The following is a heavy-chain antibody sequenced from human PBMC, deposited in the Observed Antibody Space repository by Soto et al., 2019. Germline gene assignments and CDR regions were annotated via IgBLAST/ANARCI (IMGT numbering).Heavy chain of an antibody. CDR2: ISYDGSDK. D-gene: IGHD6-19*01. CDR1: GFTFRTFG. J-gene: IGHJ6*04. CDR3: AKDPGAGYSGAMGV. V-gene: IGHV3-30*18. Sequence: QVQLVESGGGVVQPGRSLRLSCAVSGFTFRTFGMHWVRQAPGKGLEWVAVISYDGSDKYYADSVKGRLTISRDNSKNTLYLQMNRLRDEDTAVYYCAKDPGAGYSGAMGVWGKGTTVTVSS.